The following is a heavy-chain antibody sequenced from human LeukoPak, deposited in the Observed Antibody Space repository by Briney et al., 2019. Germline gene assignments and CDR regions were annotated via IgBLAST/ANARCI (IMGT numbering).Heavy chain of an antibody. D-gene: IGHD3-22*01. CDR1: EFVFSNHV. V-gene: IGHV3-21*01. CDR2: ITSDSSNI. Sequence: AGGSLRLSCVASEFVFSNHVMIWVRQAPGKGLEWISSITSDSSNIFYANSVRGRFTISRDNANNGLHLQMNSLRAEDTAVYYCARVFWETVNTGYYSDFWGPGTLVTVSS. J-gene: IGHJ4*02. CDR3: ARVFWETVNTGYYSDF.